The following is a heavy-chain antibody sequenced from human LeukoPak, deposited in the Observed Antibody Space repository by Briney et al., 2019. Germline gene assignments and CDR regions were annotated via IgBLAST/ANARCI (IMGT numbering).Heavy chain of an antibody. CDR2: IFSDSTYI. CDR1: GFTFSTYS. J-gene: IGHJ4*02. V-gene: IGHV3-21*01. Sequence: GGSLRLSCAASGFTFSTYSMNWVRQAPGKGLEWVSSIFSDSTYIYYADSVKGRFTISRDNARNSLYLQMNSLRAGDTAVYYCAGGLPYGSGTSWLKDYWGQGTLVTVSS. CDR3: AGGLPYGSGTSWLKDY. D-gene: IGHD3-10*01.